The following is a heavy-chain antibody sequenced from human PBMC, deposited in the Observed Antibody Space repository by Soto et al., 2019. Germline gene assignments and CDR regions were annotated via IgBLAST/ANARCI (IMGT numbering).Heavy chain of an antibody. D-gene: IGHD2-2*01. Sequence: QVQLVESGGGVVQPGTSLRLSCAPSGFTFSDYGIHWVRQSPGKGLEWVAVISHDGGDIFYADSVKGRFTISRDNSKNTLYLQMSSLKPEDTAVYYCARDPRNCASTSCTPHSLNNWFDPWGQGTLVAVSS. CDR1: GFTFSDYG. CDR2: ISHDGGDI. CDR3: ARDPRNCASTSCTPHSLNNWFDP. J-gene: IGHJ5*02. V-gene: IGHV3-30*03.